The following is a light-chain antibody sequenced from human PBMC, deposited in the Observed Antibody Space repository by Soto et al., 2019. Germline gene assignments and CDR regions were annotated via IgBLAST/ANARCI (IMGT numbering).Light chain of an antibody. V-gene: IGKV1-39*01. CDR2: AAR. CDR1: HSIGTY. Sequence: DIQMTQSPSSLSASVGDRVTITCRASHSIGTYVNWFQQKPGKAPNLLIYAARSLQSGVPSRFSGSGSGTDFTLTISSLQPEDFATYYCQQSYSTPLLTFGGGTKVEIK. CDR3: QQSYSTPLLT. J-gene: IGKJ4*01.